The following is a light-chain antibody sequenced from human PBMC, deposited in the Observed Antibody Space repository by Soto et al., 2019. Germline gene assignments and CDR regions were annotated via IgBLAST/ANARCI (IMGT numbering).Light chain of an antibody. J-gene: IGLJ1*01. CDR3: CSFAGGYTFV. V-gene: IGLV2-11*01. Sequence: QSALTQPRSASGSPGQSVTMSCTGTRSEVGGYNYVSWYQKLPGKAPKLMIYDVSKRPSGVPDRFSGSKSGNTASLTISGLQAEDEADYYCCSFAGGYTFVFGSGTKVTVL. CDR2: DVS. CDR1: RSEVGGYNY.